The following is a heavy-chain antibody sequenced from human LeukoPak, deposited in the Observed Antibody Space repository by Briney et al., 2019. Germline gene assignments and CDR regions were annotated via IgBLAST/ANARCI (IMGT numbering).Heavy chain of an antibody. CDR3: AKDGPLLWFGPTDA. D-gene: IGHD3-10*01. V-gene: IGHV3-23*01. J-gene: IGHJ5*02. CDR1: GFTLSTFG. CDR2: VSSTGSGT. Sequence: GGSLRLSCVASGFTLSTFGMSWVRQAPGKGLEWVAAVSSTGSGTYYPDSLKGRFIISRDNSQNTVFLQMNSLRPEDTAFYFCAKDGPLLWFGPTDAWGQGILVTVSS.